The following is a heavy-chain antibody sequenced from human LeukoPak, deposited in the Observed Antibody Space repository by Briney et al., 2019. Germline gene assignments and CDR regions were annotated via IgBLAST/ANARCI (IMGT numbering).Heavy chain of an antibody. D-gene: IGHD3-22*01. Sequence: GGSLRLSCAASGFTFSSYSVNWVRQAPGKGLEWVSSISSSSSYIYYADSVTGRLTISSDTAKNSLYLQMNSRRAEDTAVYYCSTNGPATGTFYYYDSSGYPQDAFDIWGEGTMVTVSS. CDR1: GFTFSSYS. J-gene: IGHJ3*02. V-gene: IGHV3-21*01. CDR2: ISSSSSYI. CDR3: STNGPATGTFYYYDSSGYPQDAFDI.